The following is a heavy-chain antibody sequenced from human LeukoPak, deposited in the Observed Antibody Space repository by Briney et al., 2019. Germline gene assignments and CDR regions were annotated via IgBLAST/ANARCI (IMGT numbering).Heavy chain of an antibody. CDR1: GYTFTSYD. J-gene: IGHJ6*02. CDR2: MNPNSGNT. Sequence: GASVKVSCKASGYTFTSYDINWVRQATRQGLEWMGWMNPNSGNTGYAQKFQGRVTMTRNTSISTAYMELSSLRSEDTAVYYCARALLGDYTGGMDVWGQGTTVTVSS. D-gene: IGHD4-17*01. CDR3: ARALLGDYTGGMDV. V-gene: IGHV1-8*01.